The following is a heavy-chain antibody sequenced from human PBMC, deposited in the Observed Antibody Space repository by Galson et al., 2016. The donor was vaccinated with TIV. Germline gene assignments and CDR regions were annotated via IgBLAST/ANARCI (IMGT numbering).Heavy chain of an antibody. CDR3: ARDRQLYVTYYYYYYGMDV. J-gene: IGHJ6*02. Sequence: SLRLSCAASGLSVSINYMTWVRQAPGKGLEWVSLISDDGNTYYADSVKGRFTISRDNSKNTLYLQMNSLRLEDTAVYYCARDRQLYVTYYYYYYGMDVWGQGTAVTVSS. CDR1: GLSVSINY. V-gene: IGHV3-66*02. CDR2: ISDDGNT. D-gene: IGHD2-21*02.